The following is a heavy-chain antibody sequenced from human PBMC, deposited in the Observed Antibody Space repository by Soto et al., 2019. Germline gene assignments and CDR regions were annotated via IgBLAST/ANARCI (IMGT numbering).Heavy chain of an antibody. D-gene: IGHD3-3*01. V-gene: IGHV3-23*01. CDR3: AKGQAIFGVITLNWFDP. CDR1: GFTFSSYA. J-gene: IGHJ5*02. Sequence: EVQLLESGGGLVQPGGSLRLSCAASGFTFSSYAMSWVRQAPGKGLEWVSAISGSGGSTYYADSVKGRFTFSRDNSKNTLYLQMNSLRAEDTAGYYCAKGQAIFGVITLNWFDPWRQGTLVSVSS. CDR2: ISGSGGST.